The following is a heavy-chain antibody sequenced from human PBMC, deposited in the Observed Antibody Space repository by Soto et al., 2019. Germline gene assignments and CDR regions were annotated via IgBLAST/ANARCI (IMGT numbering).Heavy chain of an antibody. V-gene: IGHV3-30*04. Sequence: QVQLVESGGGVVQPGRSLRLSCAASGFTFSNYALHWVRQAPGKGLEWVAVISYDGRNKYYADSVKGRFTISRDNSKNTLYLQMNSLRAEDTAVYSCARDPDIHGDGAYYFVYWGQGTLVTVSS. CDR3: ARDPDIHGDGAYYFVY. D-gene: IGHD4-17*01. J-gene: IGHJ4*02. CDR2: ISYDGRNK. CDR1: GFTFSNYA.